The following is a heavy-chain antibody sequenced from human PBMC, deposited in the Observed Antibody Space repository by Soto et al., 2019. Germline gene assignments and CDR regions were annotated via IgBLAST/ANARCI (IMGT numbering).Heavy chain of an antibody. CDR1: GYTFTSYD. CDR3: ARGQLQARKVLVY. Sequence: GASVKVSCKASGYTFTSYDIKWVRQATGQGLEWMGWMNPNSGNTGYAQKFQGRVTMTRNTSISTAYMELSSLRSEDTAVYYCARGQLQARKVLVYWCQGTLVTVSS. CDR2: MNPNSGNT. V-gene: IGHV1-8*01. J-gene: IGHJ4*02. D-gene: IGHD2-2*01.